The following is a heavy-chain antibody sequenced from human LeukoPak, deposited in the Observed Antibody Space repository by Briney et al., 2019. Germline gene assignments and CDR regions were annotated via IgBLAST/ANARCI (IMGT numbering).Heavy chain of an antibody. D-gene: IGHD3-10*01. CDR1: GFTFSGSA. J-gene: IGHJ6*02. CDR2: ISYDGSNK. V-gene: IGHV3-30*04. Sequence: GGSLRLSCAASGFTFSGSAMHWVRQAPGKGLEWVAIISYDGSNKYYADSVKGRFTISRDNSKNTLYLQMNSLRAEDTAVYYCAKDDYYGSGSYYNNYYYGMDVWGQGTTVTVSS. CDR3: AKDDYYGSGSYYNNYYYGMDV.